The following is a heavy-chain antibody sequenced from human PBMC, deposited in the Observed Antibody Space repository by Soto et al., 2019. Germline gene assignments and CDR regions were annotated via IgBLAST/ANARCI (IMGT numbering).Heavy chain of an antibody. CDR2: ISSSGSSI. D-gene: IGHD3-10*01. CDR1: GLTFSDSY. Sequence: VQLVESGGGLVKPGGSLRLSCAASGLTFSDSYLNWIRHAPGKGLEWLAYISSSGSSIFYAGSVKGRFTISRDNAKNSLYLHMSSLRAEDTAMYYCARVRFGEWGYAMDVWGQGTTVTVSS. V-gene: IGHV3-11*01. J-gene: IGHJ6*02. CDR3: ARVRFGEWGYAMDV.